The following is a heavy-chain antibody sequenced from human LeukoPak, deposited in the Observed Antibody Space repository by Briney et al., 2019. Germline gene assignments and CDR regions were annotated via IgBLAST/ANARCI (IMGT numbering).Heavy chain of an antibody. Sequence: ASLKVSCKASGGTFSSYAISWVRQAPGQGLEWTGGIIPIFGTANYAQKFQGRVTITTDESTSTAYMELSSLRSEDTAVYYCTLGYYDSSGYYYGLDYWGQGTLVTVSS. CDR1: GGTFSSYA. CDR3: TLGYYDSSGYYYGLDY. V-gene: IGHV1-69*05. J-gene: IGHJ4*02. D-gene: IGHD3-22*01. CDR2: IIPIFGTA.